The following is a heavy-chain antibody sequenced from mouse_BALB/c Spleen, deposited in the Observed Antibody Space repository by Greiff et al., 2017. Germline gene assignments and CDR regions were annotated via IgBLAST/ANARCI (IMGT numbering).Heavy chain of an antibody. V-gene: IGHV3-2*02. D-gene: IGHD4-1*01. J-gene: IGHJ4*01. Sequence: VQLKESGPGLVKPSQSLSLTCTVTGYSITSDYAWNWIRQFPGNKLEWMGYISYSGSTSYNPSLKSRISITRDTSKNQFFLQLNSVTTEDTATYYCARSELGGYAMDYWGQGTSVTVSS. CDR3: ARSELGGYAMDY. CDR1: GYSITSDYA. CDR2: ISYSGST.